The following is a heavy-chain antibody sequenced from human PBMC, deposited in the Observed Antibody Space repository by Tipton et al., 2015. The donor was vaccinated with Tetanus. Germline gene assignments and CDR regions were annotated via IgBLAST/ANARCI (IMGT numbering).Heavy chain of an antibody. V-gene: IGHV4-59*01. J-gene: IGHJ4*02. CDR1: GGSMSTYY. CDR3: ARSKLLWFGESLSGFDS. Sequence: TLSLTCTVSGGSMSTYYWSWIRQPPGKGLEWIGYVYYTGSTDYNPSLKSRVTISVDTSKSQFSLRLTSVTAADTAAYYCARSKLLWFGESLSGFDSWGQGTLVTVSA. CDR2: VYYTGST. D-gene: IGHD3-10*01.